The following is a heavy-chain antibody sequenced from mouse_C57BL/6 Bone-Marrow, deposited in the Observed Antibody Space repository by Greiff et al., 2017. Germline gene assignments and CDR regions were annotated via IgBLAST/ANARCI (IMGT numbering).Heavy chain of an antibody. D-gene: IGHD2-1*01. J-gene: IGHJ2*01. Sequence: QVQLQQSGAELVKPGASVKMSCTASGYTFTTYPIAWMRQTHGKSLEWIGNFHPYNDDTKYNEKFKGKVTLTVENSSSTVYLELSRLTSDDSAIYYCARGGNYGGYYFDYWGQGTTLTVSS. CDR2: FHPYNDDT. CDR1: GYTFTTYP. V-gene: IGHV1-47*01. CDR3: ARGGNYGGYYFDY.